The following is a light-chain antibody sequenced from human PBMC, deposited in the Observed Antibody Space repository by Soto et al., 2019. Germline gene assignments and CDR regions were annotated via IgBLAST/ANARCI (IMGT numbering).Light chain of an antibody. Sequence: DLQMTQSPSTLSASVGDRVTITCRASQDISNYLAWFQQKPGEAPKCLMYGASILQTGVPSKFSGSGYGTDFTVTISSLQPEDSATYYCQQYSSFPWTFGPGTKVEIK. CDR3: QQYSSFPWT. CDR2: GAS. CDR1: QDISNY. J-gene: IGKJ1*01. V-gene: IGKV1-16*02.